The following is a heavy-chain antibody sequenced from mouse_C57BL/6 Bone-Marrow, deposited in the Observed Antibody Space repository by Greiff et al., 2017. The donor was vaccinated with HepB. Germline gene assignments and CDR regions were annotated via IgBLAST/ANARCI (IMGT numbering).Heavy chain of an antibody. Sequence: QVQLKESGAELVRPGASVTLSCKASGYTFTDYEMHWVKQTPVHGLEWIGAIDPETGGTAYNQKFKGKAILTADKSSSTAYMELRSLTSEDSAVYYCTRFHLYFDVWGTGTTVTVSS. CDR2: IDPETGGT. J-gene: IGHJ1*03. CDR1: GYTFTDYE. CDR3: TRFHLYFDV. V-gene: IGHV1-15*01.